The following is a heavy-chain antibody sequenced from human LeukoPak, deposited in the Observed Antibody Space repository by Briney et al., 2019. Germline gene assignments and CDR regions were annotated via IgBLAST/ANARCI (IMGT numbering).Heavy chain of an antibody. D-gene: IGHD2-8*01. CDR1: GGSISSYY. J-gene: IGHJ5*02. CDR3: ARDRARLYCTNGVCSNWFDP. Sequence: SETLSLTCTVSGGSISSYYWSWIRQPPGKGLEWIGYIYYSGSTNYNPSLKSRVTISVDTSKNQFSLKLSSVTAADTAVYYCARDRARLYCTNGVCSNWFDPWGQGTLVTVSS. V-gene: IGHV4-59*01. CDR2: IYYSGST.